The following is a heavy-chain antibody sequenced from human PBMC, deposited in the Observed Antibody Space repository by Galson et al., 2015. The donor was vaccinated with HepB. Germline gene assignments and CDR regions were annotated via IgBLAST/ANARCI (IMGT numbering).Heavy chain of an antibody. CDR3: ARDLGGVDGDGLDV. Sequence: SLRLSCAASGFTLSYHGMHWVRQAPGKGLEWVAVIWSDGRNEHYADSVKGRFTISRDNSKNTLYLQMNSLRDDDTAVYYCARDLGGVDGDGLDVWGQGSAVTVSS. CDR2: IWSDGRNE. V-gene: IGHV3-33*01. J-gene: IGHJ6*02. D-gene: IGHD5-24*01. CDR1: GFTLSYHG.